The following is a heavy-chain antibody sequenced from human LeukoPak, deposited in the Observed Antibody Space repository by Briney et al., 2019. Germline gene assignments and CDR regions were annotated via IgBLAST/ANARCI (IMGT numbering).Heavy chain of an antibody. CDR2: ISTSSTSI. CDR1: GFTFSSYS. D-gene: IGHD3-3*01. Sequence: GGSLGLSCAASGFTFSSYSVSWVRQAPGKGLDWVSYISTSSTSIYYADSVKGRFTISRDNAKNSLYLQLNSLRAEDTAVYYCARTRSGFYFDYWGQGTLVTVSS. CDR3: ARTRSGFYFDY. J-gene: IGHJ4*02. V-gene: IGHV3-48*01.